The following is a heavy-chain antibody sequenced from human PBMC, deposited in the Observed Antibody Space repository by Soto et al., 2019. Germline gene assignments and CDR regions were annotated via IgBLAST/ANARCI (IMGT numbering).Heavy chain of an antibody. D-gene: IGHD6-6*01. CDR1: GGSISSSSYY. Sequence: SETLSLTCTVSGGSISSSSYYWGWIRQPPGKGLEWIGSIYYSGSTYYNPSLKSRVTISVDTSKNQFSLKLSSVTAADTAVYYCARARNREYCPSVWGQGTLVTVSA. V-gene: IGHV4-39*07. J-gene: IGHJ4*02. CDR2: IYYSGST. CDR3: ARARNREYCPSV.